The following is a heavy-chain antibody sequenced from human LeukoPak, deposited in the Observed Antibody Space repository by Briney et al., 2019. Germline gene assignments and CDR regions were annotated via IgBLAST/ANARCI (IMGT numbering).Heavy chain of an antibody. CDR1: GYTFTGYY. J-gene: IGHJ4*02. V-gene: IGHV1-2*02. D-gene: IGHD6-19*01. Sequence: GPSVKVSCKASGYTFTGYYMHWVRQAPGQGLEWMGWINPNSGGTNYAQKFQGRVTMTRDTSISTAYMELSRLRSDDTAVYYCARDRGDGSGWYDFDYWGQGTLVTVSS. CDR3: ARDRGDGSGWYDFDY. CDR2: INPNSGGT.